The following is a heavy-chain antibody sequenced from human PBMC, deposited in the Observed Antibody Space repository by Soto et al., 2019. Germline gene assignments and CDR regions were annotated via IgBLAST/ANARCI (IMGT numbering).Heavy chain of an antibody. CDR1: GDSVSSNSAA. CDR2: TYYRSKWYS. V-gene: IGHV6-1*01. J-gene: IGHJ5*02. D-gene: IGHD1-1*01. CDR3: ARGPGSLRP. Sequence: QTLSLTCANSGDSVSSNSAACNWIRLSPSRGLEWLLRTYYRSKWYSLYAPSVKSRISIYPDTYKNQFSLQLNSVNPDDTAAYYCARGPGSLRPWGQGILVTVYS.